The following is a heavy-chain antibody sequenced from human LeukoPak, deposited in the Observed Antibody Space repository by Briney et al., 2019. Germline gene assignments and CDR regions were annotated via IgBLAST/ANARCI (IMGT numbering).Heavy chain of an antibody. Sequence: PGGSLRLSCAASGFTFSSYSMNWVRQAPGKGLEWVSSISSSSSYIYYADSVRGRFTISRDNAKNSLYLQMNSLRAEDTAVYYCASRVAGLGYSYGFVYWGQGTLVTVSS. D-gene: IGHD5-18*01. V-gene: IGHV3-21*01. J-gene: IGHJ4*02. CDR2: ISSSSSYI. CDR3: ASRVAGLGYSYGFVY. CDR1: GFTFSSYS.